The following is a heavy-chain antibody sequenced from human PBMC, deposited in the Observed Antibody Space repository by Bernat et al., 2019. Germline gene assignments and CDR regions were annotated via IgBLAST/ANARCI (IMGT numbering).Heavy chain of an antibody. CDR1: GYTFTSYD. CDR2: MNPNSGNT. D-gene: IGHD6-19*01. Sequence: QVQLVQSGAEVKKPGASVKVSCKASGYTFTSYDINWVRQATGQGLEWMGWMNPNSGNTGYAQKFQGSVTMTRNTSISTAYMELSSLRSEDTAVYYCARGRAGTRYYYYDYCMDVWGKGTTVTVSS. CDR3: ARGRAGTRYYYYDYCMDV. J-gene: IGHJ6*03. V-gene: IGHV1-8*01.